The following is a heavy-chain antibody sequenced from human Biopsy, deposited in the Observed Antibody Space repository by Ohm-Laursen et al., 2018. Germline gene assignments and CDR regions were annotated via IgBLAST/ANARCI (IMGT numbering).Heavy chain of an antibody. D-gene: IGHD5-24*01. CDR2: FFYTGST. CDR1: GGSISGYH. J-gene: IGHJ4*02. CDR3: PRMAHFDY. Sequence: TLSLTCTVSGGSISGYHWSWIRKSPGKGLEWIAYFFYTGSTTSKPSPNGRATMSLDTSKNQFSLRLIYVTAAATAVYYCPRMAHFDYWGQGTLVTVSS. V-gene: IGHV4-59*01.